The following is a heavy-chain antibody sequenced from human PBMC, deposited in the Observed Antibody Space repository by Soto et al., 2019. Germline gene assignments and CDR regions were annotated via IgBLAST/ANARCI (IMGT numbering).Heavy chain of an antibody. Sequence: TGGSLRLSCAASGFTFSSNYMNWVRQAPGKGLEWVSVLYSGGSTYYADSVKARFTISRDSSQNTLSLQMNSLKTEDTAVYYCVRATYFSDSSGYTRCFDYWGQGTLVTVSS. CDR3: VRATYFSDSSGYTRCFDY. CDR2: LYSGGST. J-gene: IGHJ4*02. D-gene: IGHD3-22*01. CDR1: GFTFSSNY. V-gene: IGHV3-53*01.